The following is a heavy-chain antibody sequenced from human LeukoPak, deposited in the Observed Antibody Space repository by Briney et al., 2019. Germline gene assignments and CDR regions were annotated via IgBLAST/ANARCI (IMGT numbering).Heavy chain of an antibody. CDR1: GFTFSSYA. J-gene: IGHJ4*02. CDR3: ARDLRGSYYSTRYFDY. D-gene: IGHD1-26*01. V-gene: IGHV3-23*01. Sequence: PGGSLGLSCAASGFTFSSYAMSWVRQAPGKGLEWVSGISGSGGSTYYADSVKGRFTISRDNAKNSLYLQMNSLRAEDTAVYYCARDLRGSYYSTRYFDYWGQGTLVTVSS. CDR2: ISGSGGST.